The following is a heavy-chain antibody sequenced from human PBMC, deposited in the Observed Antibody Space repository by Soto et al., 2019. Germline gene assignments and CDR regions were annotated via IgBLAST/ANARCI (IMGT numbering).Heavy chain of an antibody. V-gene: IGHV4-34*01. D-gene: IGHD3-22*01. CDR3: ARGGSGYYKHDAFDI. CDR2: INHSGST. Sequence: QVQLQQWGAGLLKPSETLSLTCAVYGGSFSGYYWSWIRQPPGKGLEWIGEINHSGSTNYNPSLKSRVTISVDTSKNRFSLKLSSVTAADTAVYYCARGGSGYYKHDAFDIWGQGTMVTVSS. CDR1: GGSFSGYY. J-gene: IGHJ3*02.